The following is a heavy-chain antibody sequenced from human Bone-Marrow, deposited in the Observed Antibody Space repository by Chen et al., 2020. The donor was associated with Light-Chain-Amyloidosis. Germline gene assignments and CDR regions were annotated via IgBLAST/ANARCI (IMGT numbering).Heavy chain of an antibody. CDR2: IYYSGST. CDR1: GGSISSSSYY. Sequence: QLQLQESGPGLVKPSETLSPTCTVSGGSISSSSYYWGWIRQPPGKGLEWIGSIYYSGSTYYNPSLKSRVTISVDTSKNQFSLKLSSVTAADTAVYYCARHMDYYDSSGYDTFDYWGQGTLVTVSS. D-gene: IGHD3-22*01. J-gene: IGHJ4*02. CDR3: ARHMDYYDSSGYDTFDY. V-gene: IGHV4-39*01.